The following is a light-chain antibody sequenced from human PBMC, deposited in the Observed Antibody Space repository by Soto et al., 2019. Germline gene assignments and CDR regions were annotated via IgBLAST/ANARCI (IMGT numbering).Light chain of an antibody. V-gene: IGKV3-11*01. CDR3: QQRSNWALT. CDR1: QRVSSY. CDR2: DAS. J-gene: IGKJ4*01. Sequence: EVVLTQSPATLSLSPGERATLSCRASQRVSSYLAWYQQKPGQAPRLLIYDASNSASGIPARFSGSGSGTDFTLTITSLEPGDFGVYYCQQRSNWALTIGGRTKVEIK.